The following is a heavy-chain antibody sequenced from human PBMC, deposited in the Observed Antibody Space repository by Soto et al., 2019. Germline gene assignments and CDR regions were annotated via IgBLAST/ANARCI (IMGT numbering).Heavy chain of an antibody. D-gene: IGHD3-16*02. CDR2: IYYSGST. Sequence: SETLSLTCTVSGGSLSSGDYYWSWIRQHPGKGLEWIGYIYYSGSTNYNPSLKSRVTISVDTSKNQFSLKLSSVTAADTAVYYCARDLSLDYWGQGTLVTVSS. V-gene: IGHV4-61*08. CDR3: ARDLSLDY. J-gene: IGHJ4*02. CDR1: GGSLSSGDYY.